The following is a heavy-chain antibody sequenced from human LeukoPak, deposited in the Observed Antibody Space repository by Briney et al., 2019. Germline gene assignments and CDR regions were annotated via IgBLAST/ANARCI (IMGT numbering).Heavy chain of an antibody. D-gene: IGHD1-26*01. CDR3: TRAESGTYKGGFDY. CDR2: NRSKTYGGTT. J-gene: IGHJ4*02. V-gene: IGHV3-49*03. Sequence: PGRSLRLSCTASGFTFDDYAMSWFRQAPGKGLEWVGFNRSKTYGGTTEYAASVKGRFIISRDDSKSIAYLQMNSLKTEDTAVYYCTRAESGTYKGGFDYWGQGTLVTVSS. CDR1: GFTFDDYA.